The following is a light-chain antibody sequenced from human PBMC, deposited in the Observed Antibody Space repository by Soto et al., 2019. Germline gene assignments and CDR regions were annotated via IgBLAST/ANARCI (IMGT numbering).Light chain of an antibody. CDR1: QSISNN. V-gene: IGKV3-15*01. J-gene: IGKJ1*01. Sequence: VMTQSPATLSVSPGERATLSCRASQSISNNLAGYQQRPGQAPRLLIYDASTRATAVPARFSGGGSGTDFTLTISGLQSEDFAVSYCQQYNNWPPWTFGQGTEVEIK. CDR3: QQYNNWPPWT. CDR2: DAS.